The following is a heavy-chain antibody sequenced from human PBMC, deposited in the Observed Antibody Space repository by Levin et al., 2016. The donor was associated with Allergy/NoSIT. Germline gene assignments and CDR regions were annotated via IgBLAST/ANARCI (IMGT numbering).Heavy chain of an antibody. CDR3: ARDLLLDGMDV. Sequence: GGSLRLSCAASGFTFSSYSMNWVRQAPGKGLEWVSSISSSSSYIYYADSVKGRFTISRDNAKNSLYLQMNSLRAEDTAVYYCARDLLLDGMDVWGQGTTVTVSS. D-gene: IGHD1-1*01. J-gene: IGHJ6*02. V-gene: IGHV3-21*01. CDR2: ISSSSSYI. CDR1: GFTFSSYS.